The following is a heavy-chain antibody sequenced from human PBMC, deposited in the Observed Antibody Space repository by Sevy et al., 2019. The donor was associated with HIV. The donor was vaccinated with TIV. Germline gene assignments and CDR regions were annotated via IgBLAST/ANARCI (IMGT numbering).Heavy chain of an antibody. CDR2: ISGSGGST. D-gene: IGHD4-17*01. CDR1: GFTFSSYA. V-gene: IGHV3-23*01. CDR3: ATSMTTVTTLDY. Sequence: GGSLRLSCAASGFTFSSYAMSWVRQTPGKGLEWVSAISGSGGSTYYADSVKGRFTISRDNSKNTLYLQMNSLRAEDTAVYYCATSMTTVTTLDYWGQGTLVTVSS. J-gene: IGHJ4*02.